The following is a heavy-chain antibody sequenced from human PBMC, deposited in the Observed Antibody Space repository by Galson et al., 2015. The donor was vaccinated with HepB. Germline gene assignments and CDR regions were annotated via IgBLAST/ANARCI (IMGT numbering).Heavy chain of an antibody. Sequence: QSGAEVKKPGESLTISCKGSGYSFTSYWIGWVRQMPGKGLEWMGIIYPGDSDTRYSPSFQGQVTISADKSISTAYLQWSSLKASDTAMYYCAVVVVAATRSYWFDPWGQGTLVTVSS. J-gene: IGHJ5*02. CDR1: GYSFTSYW. V-gene: IGHV5-51*03. CDR2: IYPGDSDT. D-gene: IGHD2-15*01. CDR3: AVVVVAATRSYWFDP.